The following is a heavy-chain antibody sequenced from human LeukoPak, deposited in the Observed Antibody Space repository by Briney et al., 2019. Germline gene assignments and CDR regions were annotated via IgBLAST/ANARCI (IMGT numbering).Heavy chain of an antibody. CDR3: ARGNYDILTGSGYYFDN. CDR2: INHSGST. V-gene: IGHV4-34*01. CDR1: GGSFSGYY. Sequence: PSETLSLNCAVYGGSFSGYYWRWIRQPPGKGLEWIGEINHSGSTNYNPSLKSRVTISVDTSQNQFSLKLSSVTAADTAVYYCARGNYDILTGSGYYFDNWGQGTLVTVSS. J-gene: IGHJ4*02. D-gene: IGHD3-9*01.